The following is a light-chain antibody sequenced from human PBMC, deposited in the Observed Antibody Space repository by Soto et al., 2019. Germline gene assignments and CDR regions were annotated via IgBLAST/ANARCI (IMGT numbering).Light chain of an antibody. Sequence: EIVLTQSPATLSLSPGERATLSCRASQTVSSYLLWYQQKPGQAPRLLIYDASNRASGTPARFSGSGSETDFTLTISRLEPEDFAVFYCQHYDSLPITFGQGTRLEI. V-gene: IGKV3-11*01. CDR1: QTVSSY. CDR2: DAS. CDR3: QHYDSLPIT. J-gene: IGKJ5*01.